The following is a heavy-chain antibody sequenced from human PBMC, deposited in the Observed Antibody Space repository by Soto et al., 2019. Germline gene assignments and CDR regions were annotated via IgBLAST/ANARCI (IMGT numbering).Heavy chain of an antibody. Sequence: GESLKISCAASGFTFSDYWMRWVRQAPGKGLEWVANIKQDGVEKYYMDSVKGRFTISRDNAKNSLYLQMNSLRAEDTALYYCAKDMGSVQWWSLDYWGQGTLVTVSS. CDR2: IKQDGVEK. CDR1: GFTFSDYW. J-gene: IGHJ4*02. CDR3: AKDMGSVQWWSLDY. D-gene: IGHD2-15*01. V-gene: IGHV3-7*03.